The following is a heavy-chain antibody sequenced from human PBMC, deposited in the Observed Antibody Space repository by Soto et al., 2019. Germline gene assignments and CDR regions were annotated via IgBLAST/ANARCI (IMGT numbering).Heavy chain of an antibody. Sequence: SETLSLTCTVSGGSISSSSYYWGWIRQPPGKGLEWIGSIHYSGSTYYNPSLKSRVTISVDTSKNQFSLKLSSVTAADTAVYYCARHLRDYNPNAFAIWGQGTMVTVSS. J-gene: IGHJ3*02. CDR2: IHYSGST. V-gene: IGHV4-39*01. D-gene: IGHD4-17*01. CDR3: ARHLRDYNPNAFAI. CDR1: GGSISSSSYY.